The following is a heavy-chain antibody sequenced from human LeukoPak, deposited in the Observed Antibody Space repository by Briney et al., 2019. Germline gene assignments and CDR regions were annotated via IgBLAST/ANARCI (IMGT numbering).Heavy chain of an antibody. CDR3: AKEYGSGWKLIGV. D-gene: IGHD6-19*01. V-gene: IGHV3-23*01. J-gene: IGHJ6*02. CDR1: GLTFSSYA. Sequence: PGGSLRLSCGASGLTFSSYAMSWVRQAPGKGLEWVSVIGERGDITYYADSVKGRFTLSRDNSKNTLYLQMNSLRAEDTAVYYCAKEYGSGWKLIGVWGQGTTVTVSS. CDR2: IGERGDIT.